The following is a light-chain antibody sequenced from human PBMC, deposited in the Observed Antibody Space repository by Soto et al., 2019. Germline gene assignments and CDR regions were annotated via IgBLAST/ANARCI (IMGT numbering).Light chain of an antibody. Sequence: DIQMTQSPSTLSAFVGDRFTITCRASQSIGRWLAWYQQKPGKAPKLLIYDASSLESGVPTRFSGSGSGTEFTLTISSLHPDDFATYYCQQYNILSTFGQGTKVDI. J-gene: IGKJ1*01. CDR3: QQYNILST. CDR2: DAS. V-gene: IGKV1-5*01. CDR1: QSIGRW.